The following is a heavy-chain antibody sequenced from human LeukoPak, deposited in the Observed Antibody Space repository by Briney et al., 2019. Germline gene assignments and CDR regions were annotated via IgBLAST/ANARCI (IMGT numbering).Heavy chain of an antibody. D-gene: IGHD6-19*01. CDR2: IYSGGST. Sequence: GGSLRLSCAASGFTVSSNYMSWVRQAPGKGLEWVSVIYSGGSTYYADSVKGRLTISRHNSKNTLYLQMNSLRAEDTAVYYCARAPEWLIFDYWGQGTLVTVSS. CDR1: GFTVSSNY. CDR3: ARAPEWLIFDY. J-gene: IGHJ4*02. V-gene: IGHV3-53*04.